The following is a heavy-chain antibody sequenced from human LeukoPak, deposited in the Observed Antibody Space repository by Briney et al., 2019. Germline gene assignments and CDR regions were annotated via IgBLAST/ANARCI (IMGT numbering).Heavy chain of an antibody. Sequence: SETLSLTCAVYGGSFSGYYWSWIRQPPGKGLEWIGEINHSGSTNYNPSLKGRVTISVDTSKIQFSLKLSSVTAADTAVYYCARIDITMVRGAAKAGMDVWGKGTTVTVSS. V-gene: IGHV4-34*01. CDR1: GGSFSGYY. CDR2: INHSGST. D-gene: IGHD3-10*01. J-gene: IGHJ6*04. CDR3: ARIDITMVRGAAKAGMDV.